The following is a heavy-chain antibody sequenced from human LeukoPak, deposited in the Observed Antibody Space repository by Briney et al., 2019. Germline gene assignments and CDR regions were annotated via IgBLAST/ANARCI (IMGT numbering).Heavy chain of an antibody. J-gene: IGHJ4*02. D-gene: IGHD3-22*01. V-gene: IGHV4-30-4*01. CDR3: ASLGRSQWLLLHY. CDR2: IYYSGST. CDR1: GGSISSGDYY. Sequence: PSETLSLTCTVSGGSISSGDYYWSWIRQPPGKGLEWIGYIYYSGSTYYNPSLKSRVTISVDTSKNQFSLKLSSVTAADTAVYYCASLGRSQWLLLHYWGQGTLVTVSS.